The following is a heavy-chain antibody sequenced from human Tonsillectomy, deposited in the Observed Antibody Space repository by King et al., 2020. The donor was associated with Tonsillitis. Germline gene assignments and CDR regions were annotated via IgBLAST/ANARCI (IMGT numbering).Heavy chain of an antibody. CDR3: AKNKGDSSGRNWFDP. D-gene: IGHD3-22*01. Sequence: VQLVESGGGVVQPGRSLRLSCAASGFTFSSYGMHWVRQAPGKGLEWVAVISYDGSNKYYADSVKGRFTISRDNSKNTLYLQMNSLRDEDTAVYYCAKNKGDSSGRNWFDPWGQGTLVTVSS. V-gene: IGHV3-30*18. J-gene: IGHJ5*02. CDR2: ISYDGSNK. CDR1: GFTFSSYG.